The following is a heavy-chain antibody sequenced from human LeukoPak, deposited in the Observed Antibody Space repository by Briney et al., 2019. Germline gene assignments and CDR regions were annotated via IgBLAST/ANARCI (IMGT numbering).Heavy chain of an antibody. J-gene: IGHJ4*02. D-gene: IGHD6-13*01. CDR2: IKHDGSEK. Sequence: GGSLRLSCAASGFTFSIYCMSWVRQAPGKWLECVAKIKHDGSEKYDVDSVKGRFTISRDNAKNPLYLQMNSLRAEDTAVYYCARGGSRSWYFDNWGQGTLVTVSS. V-gene: IGHV3-7*01. CDR3: ARGGSRSWYFDN. CDR1: GFTFSIYC.